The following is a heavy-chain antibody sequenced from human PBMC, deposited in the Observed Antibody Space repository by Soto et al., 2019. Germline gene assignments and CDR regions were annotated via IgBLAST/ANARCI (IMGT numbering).Heavy chain of an antibody. CDR3: ARKELAAAENY. CDR1: GFTFSSYS. CDR2: ISSSSSYI. V-gene: IGHV3-21*01. Sequence: EVQLVESGGGLVKPGGSLRLSCAASGFTFSSYSMTWVRQAPGKGLEWVSSISSSSSYIYYAESVKGRFTISRDNAKNPRYLQMNSLRGEDTAVYYCARKELAAAENYWGQGTLVTVSS. J-gene: IGHJ4*02. D-gene: IGHD6-13*01.